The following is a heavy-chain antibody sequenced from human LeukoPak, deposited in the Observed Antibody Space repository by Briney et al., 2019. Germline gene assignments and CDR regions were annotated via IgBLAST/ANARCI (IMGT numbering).Heavy chain of an antibody. D-gene: IGHD1-14*01. CDR1: GGTFSSYA. J-gene: IGHJ5*02. Sequence: SVKVSCKASGGTFSSYAISWVRQAPGQGLEWMGRIIPILGIANYVQKFQGRVTITADKSTSTAYMELSSLRSEDTTVYYCARRTPTTPFDPWGQGTLVTVSS. V-gene: IGHV1-69*04. CDR2: IIPILGIA. CDR3: ARRTPTTPFDP.